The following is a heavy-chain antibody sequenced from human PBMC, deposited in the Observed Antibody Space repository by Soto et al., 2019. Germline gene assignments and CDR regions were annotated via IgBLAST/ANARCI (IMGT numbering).Heavy chain of an antibody. D-gene: IGHD5-18*01. V-gene: IGHV5-51*01. J-gene: IGHJ5*02. CDR3: VRKDKRGYFNWFDP. CDR2: IFPSDSDT. CDR1: GYRFTSYW. Sequence: PGESLKISCRTSGYRFTSYWIAWVRQMPGKGLEWMGIIFPSDSDTRYSPSFQGQVTISADRYTSTVFLQWASLKASDTAVYFGVRKDKRGYFNWFDPWGPGTLVTVSS.